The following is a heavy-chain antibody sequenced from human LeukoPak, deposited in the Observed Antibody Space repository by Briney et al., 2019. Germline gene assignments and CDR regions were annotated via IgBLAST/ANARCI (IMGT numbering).Heavy chain of an antibody. CDR1: GFTFISYA. D-gene: IGHD6-19*01. J-gene: IGHJ4*02. CDR2: ISGSGGRT. CDR3: AMAVIGSGWTLDY. Sequence: GGSLRLSCAASGFTFISYAMSWVRQAPGKGLVWVSSISGSGGRTSYADSVQGRFTISRDNSKNTLYLELNSLRAENAAVYFCAMAVIGSGWTLDYWGQGTLVTVS. V-gene: IGHV3-23*01.